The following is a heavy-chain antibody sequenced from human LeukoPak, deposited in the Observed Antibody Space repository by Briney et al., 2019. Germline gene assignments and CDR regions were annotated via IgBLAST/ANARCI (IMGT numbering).Heavy chain of an antibody. CDR3: ARGVGYCSGGSCYSSTYYYYYMDV. D-gene: IGHD2-15*01. CDR1: GGSFSGYY. Sequence: SETLSLTCAVYGGSFSGYYWSWIRQPPGKGLEWIGEINHSGSTNYNPSLKSRVTISVDTSKNQFSLKLSSATAADTAVYYCARGVGYCSGGSCYSSTYYYYYMDVWGKGTTVTVSS. CDR2: INHSGST. V-gene: IGHV4-34*01. J-gene: IGHJ6*03.